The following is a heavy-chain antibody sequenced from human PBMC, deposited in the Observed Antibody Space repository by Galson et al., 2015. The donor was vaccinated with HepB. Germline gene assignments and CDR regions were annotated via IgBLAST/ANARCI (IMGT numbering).Heavy chain of an antibody. V-gene: IGHV1-8*01. CDR3: ARAGPTYYDFWSGYSNVDY. CDR2: MNPNSGNT. CDR1: GYTFTSYD. J-gene: IGHJ4*02. D-gene: IGHD3-3*01. Sequence: SVKVSCKASGYTFTSYDINWVRQATGQGLEWMGWMNPNSGNTGYAQKFQGRVTMTRNTSISTAYMELSSLRSEDTAVYYCARAGPTYYDFWSGYSNVDYWGQGTLVTVSS.